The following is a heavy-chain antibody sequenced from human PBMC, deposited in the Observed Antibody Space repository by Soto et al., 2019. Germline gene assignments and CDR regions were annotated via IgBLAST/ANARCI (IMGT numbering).Heavy chain of an antibody. CDR3: ARVPRRMVREPGHLRKSWFDP. CDR1: GXTFTSYD. CDR2: MNPNSGNT. D-gene: IGHD3-10*01. J-gene: IGHJ5*02. V-gene: IGHV1-8*01. Sequence: ASVKVSCKASGXTFTSYDINWVRQAXXXXXXXXGWMNPNSGNTGYAQKFQGRVTMTRNTSISTAYMELSSLRSEDTAVYYCARVPRRMVREPGHLRKSWFDPWGQGTLVTVSS.